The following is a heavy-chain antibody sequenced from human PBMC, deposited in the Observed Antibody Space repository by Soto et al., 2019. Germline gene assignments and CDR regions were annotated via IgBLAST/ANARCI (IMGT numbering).Heavy chain of an antibody. CDR3: ARVEYYYGSGRKIDP. CDR1: GGSFSGYY. J-gene: IGHJ5*02. Sequence: PSETLSLTCAVYGGSFSGYYWSWIRQPPGKGLEWIGEINHSGSTNYNPSLNSRVTISVDTSKNQFSLKLSSVTAADTAVYYCARVEYYYGSGRKIDPWGQGTLVTVSS. D-gene: IGHD3-10*01. V-gene: IGHV4-34*01. CDR2: INHSGST.